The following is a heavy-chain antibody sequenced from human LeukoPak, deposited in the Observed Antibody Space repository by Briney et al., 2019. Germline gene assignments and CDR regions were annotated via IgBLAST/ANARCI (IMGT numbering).Heavy chain of an antibody. V-gene: IGHV3-21*01. CDR2: ISGSGNYI. CDR1: GFNFSSYT. Sequence: GGSLRLSCTASGFNFSSYTMNWVRQAPGKGLEWVSSISGSGNYIYYAESLKGRFTVSRDNAKKSLYLQMNSLRADDTAMFFCARAAPKRGYTFGFDFWGQGTLVNVSS. D-gene: IGHD5-18*01. CDR3: ARAAPKRGYTFGFDF. J-gene: IGHJ5*01.